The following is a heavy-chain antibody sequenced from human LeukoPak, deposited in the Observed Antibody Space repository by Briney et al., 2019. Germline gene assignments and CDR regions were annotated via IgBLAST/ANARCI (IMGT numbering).Heavy chain of an antibody. CDR2: ISSSSSTI. Sequence: GGSLRLSCAASGFTFSSYSMNWVRQAPGKGLEWVSYISSSSSTIYYADSVKGRFTISRDNSKNTLYLQMNSLRAEDTAVYYCARGHSYFDYWGQGTLVTVSS. CDR1: GFTFSSYS. V-gene: IGHV3-48*01. J-gene: IGHJ4*02. CDR3: ARGHSYFDY.